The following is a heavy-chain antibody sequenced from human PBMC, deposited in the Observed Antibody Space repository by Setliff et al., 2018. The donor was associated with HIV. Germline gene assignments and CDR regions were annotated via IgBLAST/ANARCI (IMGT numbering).Heavy chain of an antibody. CDR3: VRGGTSSNWFDP. CDR2: IYTNGYT. V-gene: IGHV4-61*09. Sequence: ASETLSLTCTVSGGSISSDNYYWTWIRQSAGKGLEWIGHIYTNGYTNYNPSLKSRVTMSVDTSKNRFSLKLSSVTAADTAVYYCVRGGTSSNWFDPWGQGTLVTSPQ. CDR1: GGSISSDNYY. D-gene: IGHD2-2*01. J-gene: IGHJ5*02.